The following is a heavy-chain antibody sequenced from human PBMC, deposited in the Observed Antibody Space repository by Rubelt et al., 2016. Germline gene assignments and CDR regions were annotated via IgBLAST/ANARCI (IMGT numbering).Heavy chain of an antibody. CDR3: ARGGYYSTQSFDY. J-gene: IGHJ4*02. CDR2: ISSSGSTI. V-gene: IGHV3-48*03. D-gene: IGHD3-22*01. Sequence: GRGLEWVSYISSSGSTIYYADSVKGRFTISRDNAKNSLYLQMNSLRAEDTAVYYCARGGYYSTQSFDYWGQGTLVTVSS.